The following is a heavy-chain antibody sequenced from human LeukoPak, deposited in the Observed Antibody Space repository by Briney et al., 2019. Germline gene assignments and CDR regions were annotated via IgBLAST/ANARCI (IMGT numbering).Heavy chain of an antibody. D-gene: IGHD1-26*01. CDR2: ISYDGSNK. V-gene: IGHV3-30*04. J-gene: IGHJ4*02. Sequence: GGSLRLSCAASGFTFSSYAMHWVRQAPGKGLEWVAVISYDGSNKYYADSVKGRFTISRDNSKNTLYLQMNSLRAEDTAVYYRASLRIVGATDDYWGQGTLVTVSS. CDR3: ASLRIVGATDDY. CDR1: GFTFSSYA.